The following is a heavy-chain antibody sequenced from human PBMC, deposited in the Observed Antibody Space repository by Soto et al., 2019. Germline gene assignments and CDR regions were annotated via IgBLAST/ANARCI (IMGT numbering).Heavy chain of an antibody. Sequence: EVQLLESGGGLVQPGGSPRLSCAASGFTFNNYAMSWVRQAPGKGLEWVSTFSGSGGNTYYADSVKGRFTISRDNSNNTLYLQMNSLRAEDTAVYYCAKRSGAAAGYFDYWGQGTLITVSS. J-gene: IGHJ4*02. CDR2: FSGSGGNT. CDR1: GFTFNNYA. V-gene: IGHV3-23*01. D-gene: IGHD6-13*01. CDR3: AKRSGAAAGYFDY.